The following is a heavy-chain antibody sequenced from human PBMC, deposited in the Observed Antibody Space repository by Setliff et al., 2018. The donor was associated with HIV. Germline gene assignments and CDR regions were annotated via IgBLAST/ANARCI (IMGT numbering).Heavy chain of an antibody. V-gene: IGHV3-23*01. J-gene: IGHJ3*02. CDR3: AKDDVPRDLDI. CDR2: TTSNGRTT. Sequence: GGSLRLSCAASGFTFEVYAMHWVRQAPGKGLEWVSATTSNGRTTDYAESVRGRFTLSRDNSRNTLYLHMTSLRAEDTAVYYCAKDDVPRDLDIWGQGTMVTVSS. CDR1: GFTFEVYA.